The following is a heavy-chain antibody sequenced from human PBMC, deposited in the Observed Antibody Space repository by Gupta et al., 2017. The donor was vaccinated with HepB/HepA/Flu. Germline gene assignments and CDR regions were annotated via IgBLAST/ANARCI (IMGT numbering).Heavy chain of an antibody. Sequence: HVELVQSGTKVKETGASVKVSCKASDYIFTNYDISWVRQAPGQGLEWVGRINSNNGNTKYVQNLQGRVTMTTDTSTRTSYMEVRSLNSDDTAVYYCLSGSYYAYRGQGTLVTVSS. J-gene: IGHJ4*02. D-gene: IGHD1-26*01. CDR2: INSNNGNT. CDR3: LSGSYYAY. V-gene: IGHV1-18*01. CDR1: DYIFTNYD.